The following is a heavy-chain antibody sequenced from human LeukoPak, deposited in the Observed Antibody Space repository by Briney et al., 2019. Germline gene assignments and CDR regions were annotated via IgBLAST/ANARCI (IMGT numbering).Heavy chain of an antibody. CDR2: IYTSGST. CDR3: ARDRNGYPNTRYYYYMDV. CDR1: GGSISSGSYY. J-gene: IGHJ6*03. D-gene: IGHD5-18*01. Sequence: PSETLSLTCTVSGGSISSGSYYWSWIRQPAGKGLEWIGRIYTSGSTNYNPSLKSRVTMSVDTSKNQFSLKLSSVTAADTAVYYCARDRNGYPNTRYYYYMDVWGKGTTVTVSS. V-gene: IGHV4-61*02.